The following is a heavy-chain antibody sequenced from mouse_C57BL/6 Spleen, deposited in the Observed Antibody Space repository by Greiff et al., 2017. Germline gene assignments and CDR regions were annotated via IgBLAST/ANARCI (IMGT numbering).Heavy chain of an antibody. CDR3: TKLAWFAY. CDR2: LDPETGGT. CDR1: GYTFTDYE. Sequence: QVQLQQSGAELVRPGASVTLSCKASGYTFTDYEMHWVKQTPVHGLEWIGALDPETGGTAYNQKFKGQAILTADKSSSTAYMELRSLTSEDSAVYYCTKLAWFAYWGQGTLVTVSA. J-gene: IGHJ3*01. V-gene: IGHV1-15*01.